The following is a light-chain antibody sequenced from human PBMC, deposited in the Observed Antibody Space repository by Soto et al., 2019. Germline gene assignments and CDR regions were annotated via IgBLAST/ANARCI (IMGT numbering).Light chain of an antibody. CDR1: QSVSSN. Sequence: EIVMTQSPATLSVSPGERATLSCRASQSVSSNLAWYQQKPGQTPRLLIYGASTRATGIPARFSGSGSGTEFTLTISSLQSEDLAVYYCQQYNNWIITFGQGTRLEIK. CDR2: GAS. CDR3: QQYNNWIIT. J-gene: IGKJ5*01. V-gene: IGKV3-15*01.